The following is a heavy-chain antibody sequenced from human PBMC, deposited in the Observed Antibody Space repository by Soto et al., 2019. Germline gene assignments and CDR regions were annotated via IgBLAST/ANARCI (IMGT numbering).Heavy chain of an antibody. J-gene: IGHJ6*02. Sequence: PSETLSLTCTVSGGSISSSSYYWGWIRQPPGKGLEWIGSIYYSGSTYYNPSLKSRVTISVDTSKNQFSLKLSSVTAADTAVYYCAKPVYVMDVSSQGTTDTVSS. CDR2: IYYSGST. CDR1: GGSISSSSYY. V-gene: IGHV4-39*01. CDR3: AKPVYVMDV.